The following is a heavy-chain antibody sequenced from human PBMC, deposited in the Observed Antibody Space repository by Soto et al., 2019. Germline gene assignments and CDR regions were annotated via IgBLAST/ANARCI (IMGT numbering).Heavy chain of an antibody. D-gene: IGHD2-2*01. Sequence: GVLRLSCAASGFTFSSYWMSWVRQAPGKGLEWVANIKQDGSEKYYVDSVKGRFTISRDNAKNSLYLHMNSLRAEATAVYYCARVKRCVVVPAAPHYCFFYGLGVWGQGTSFTVCS. CDR3: ARVKRCVVVPAAPHYCFFYGLGV. J-gene: IGHJ6*02. CDR2: IKQDGSEK. V-gene: IGHV3-7*03. CDR1: GFTFSSYW.